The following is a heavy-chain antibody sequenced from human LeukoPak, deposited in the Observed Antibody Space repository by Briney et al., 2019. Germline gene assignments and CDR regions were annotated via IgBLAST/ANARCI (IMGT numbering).Heavy chain of an antibody. V-gene: IGHV1-18*01. CDR2: ISAYNGNT. Sequence: GASVKVPCKASGYTFTSYGISWVRQAPGQGLEWMGRISAYNGNTNYAQKLQGRVTMTTDTSTSTAYMELRSLRSDDTAVYYCARDSTWIQLWFFDYWGQGTLVTVSS. D-gene: IGHD5-18*01. J-gene: IGHJ4*02. CDR3: ARDSTWIQLWFFDY. CDR1: GYTFTSYG.